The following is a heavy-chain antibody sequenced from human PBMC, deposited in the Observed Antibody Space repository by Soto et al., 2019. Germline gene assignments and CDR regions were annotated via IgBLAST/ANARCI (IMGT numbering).Heavy chain of an antibody. V-gene: IGHV3-23*01. J-gene: IGHJ4*02. Sequence: EVQLLESGGTLVQPGGSLRLSCAASGVTFSNCVMTWVRQAPGKGLEWLSSISTRGRGTYYTDSVKGRFTISRDNSRNTLYLQMNSLRAEDTAIYYCAKKLDAWGSFDYWGQGTLVTVSS. CDR2: ISTRGRGT. CDR1: GVTFSNCV. CDR3: AKKLDAWGSFDY. D-gene: IGHD3-16*01.